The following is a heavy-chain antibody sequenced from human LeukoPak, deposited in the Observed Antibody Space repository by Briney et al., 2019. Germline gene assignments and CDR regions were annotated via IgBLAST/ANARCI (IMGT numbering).Heavy chain of an antibody. CDR3: AKDPAFGGATPNFDY. Sequence: PGGSLRLSCAASGFTFSSYAMSWVRQAPGKGLEWVSGIRGDGGSTYHADSVKGRFTISRDNSKNTLYLQMNSLRAEDTAVYYCAKDPAFGGATPNFDYWGQGILVTVSS. D-gene: IGHD1-26*01. J-gene: IGHJ4*02. CDR2: IRGDGGST. V-gene: IGHV3-23*01. CDR1: GFTFSSYA.